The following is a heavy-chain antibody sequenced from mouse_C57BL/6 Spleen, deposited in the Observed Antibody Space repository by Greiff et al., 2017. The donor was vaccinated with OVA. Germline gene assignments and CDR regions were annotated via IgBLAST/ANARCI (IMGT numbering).Heavy chain of an antibody. CDR1: GYTFTSYW. Sequence: QVQLQQPGAELVKPGASVKLSCKASGYTFTSYWMHWVKQRPGQGLEWIGMIHPNSGSTNYNEKFKSKATLTVDKSSSTAYMQRSSLTSEDSAVYYCARLITFYAMDYWGQGTSVTVSS. D-gene: IGHD2-4*01. CDR3: ARLITFYAMDY. V-gene: IGHV1-64*01. CDR2: IHPNSGST. J-gene: IGHJ4*01.